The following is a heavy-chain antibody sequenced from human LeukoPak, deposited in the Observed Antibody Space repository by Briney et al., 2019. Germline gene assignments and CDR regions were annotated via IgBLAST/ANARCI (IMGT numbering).Heavy chain of an antibody. Sequence: GGSLRLSCAASGFTFDDYAMHWVRQPPGKSLEWVSLISGDGGSTYYADSVKGRFTISRDDSKNTLYLQMNSLRADDTAVYYCAKDLGRYRNNFFDYWGQGNLVTVSS. CDR2: ISGDGGST. J-gene: IGHJ4*02. CDR1: GFTFDDYA. D-gene: IGHD1-26*01. V-gene: IGHV3-43*02. CDR3: AKDLGRYRNNFFDY.